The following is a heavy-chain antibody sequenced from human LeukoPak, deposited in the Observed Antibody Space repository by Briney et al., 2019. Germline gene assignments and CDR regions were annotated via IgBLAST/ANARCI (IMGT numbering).Heavy chain of an antibody. J-gene: IGHJ4*02. V-gene: IGHV4-31*03. D-gene: IGHD2-15*01. CDR1: GGSISSGGYY. CDR3: ARDLSGEAIWDY. CDR2: IYYSGST. Sequence: TLSLTCTVSGGSISSGGYYWSWIRRHPRKGLEWIGYIYYSGSTYYNPSLKSRVTISVDTSKNQFSLKLSSVTAADTAVYYCARDLSGEAIWDYWGQGTLVTVSS.